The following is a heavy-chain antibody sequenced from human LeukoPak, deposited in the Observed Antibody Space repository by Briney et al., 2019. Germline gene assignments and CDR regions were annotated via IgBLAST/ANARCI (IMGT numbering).Heavy chain of an antibody. CDR1: GYTFTSYY. V-gene: IGHV1-46*01. J-gene: IGHJ4*02. CDR3: ARGYGDYVKDLGY. Sequence: ASVKVSCKASGYTFTSYYMHWVRQAPGQGLEWMGIINPSGGSTSYAQKFQGRVTITRDTSASTAYMELSSLRSEDTAVYYCARGYGDYVKDLGYWGQGTLVTVSS. D-gene: IGHD4-17*01. CDR2: INPSGGST.